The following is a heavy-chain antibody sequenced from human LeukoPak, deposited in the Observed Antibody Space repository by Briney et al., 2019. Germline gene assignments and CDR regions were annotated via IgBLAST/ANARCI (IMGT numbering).Heavy chain of an antibody. CDR2: INSDGSSA. CDR1: GFTFSSYA. D-gene: IGHD4-23*01. V-gene: IGHV3-74*01. CDR3: ARHLTYGGWNS. J-gene: IGHJ4*02. Sequence: GGSLRLSCAASGFTFSSYAMTWVRQAPGKGLVSVSRINSDGSSASYADSVKGRFTISRDNAKNTLFLQMNSLRAEDTAVYYCARHLTYGGWNSWGQGTLVTVSS.